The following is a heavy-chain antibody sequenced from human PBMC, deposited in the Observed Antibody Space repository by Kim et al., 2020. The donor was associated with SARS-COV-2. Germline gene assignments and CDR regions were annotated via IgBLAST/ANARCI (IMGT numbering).Heavy chain of an antibody. CDR2: ISYDGSNK. CDR3: ARAELEYYYGSGRPTRGLYYYYGMDV. D-gene: IGHD3-10*01. Sequence: GGSLRLSCAASGFTFSSYAMHWVRQAPGKGLEWVAVISYDGSNKYYADSVKGRFTISRDNSKNTLYLQMNSLRAEDTAVYYCARAELEYYYGSGRPTRGLYYYYGMDVWGQGTTVTVSS. J-gene: IGHJ6*02. V-gene: IGHV3-30-3*01. CDR1: GFTFSSYA.